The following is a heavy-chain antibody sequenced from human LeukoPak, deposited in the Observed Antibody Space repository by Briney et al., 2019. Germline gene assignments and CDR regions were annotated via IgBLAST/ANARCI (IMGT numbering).Heavy chain of an antibody. CDR3: ARWGGGDYYDSSGYNDY. Sequence: ASVKVSCKASGGTFSSYAISWVRQAPGQGLEWMGRIIPILGIANYAQKFQGRVTITADKSTSTAYMELSSLRSEDTAVYYCARWGGGDYYDSSGYNDYWGQGTLVTVSS. CDR1: GGTFSSYA. V-gene: IGHV1-69*04. D-gene: IGHD3-22*01. J-gene: IGHJ4*02. CDR2: IIPILGIA.